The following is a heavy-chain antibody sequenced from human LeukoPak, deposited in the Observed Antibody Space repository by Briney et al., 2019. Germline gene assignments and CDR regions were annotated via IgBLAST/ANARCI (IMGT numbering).Heavy chain of an antibody. D-gene: IGHD3-10*01. J-gene: IGHJ6*03. Sequence: PGGSLSLSCAPSGFTFSNYWMNWVRQAPGKGLEWVANIKQDGGEKSYVDSVKGRFTISRDNAKNSLHLQMNSLRAEDTAVYYCAREADTYYYGSGVYYYYYMDVWGKGTTVTVSS. CDR3: AREADTYYYGSGVYYYYYMDV. CDR2: IKQDGGEK. V-gene: IGHV3-7*01. CDR1: GFTFSNYW.